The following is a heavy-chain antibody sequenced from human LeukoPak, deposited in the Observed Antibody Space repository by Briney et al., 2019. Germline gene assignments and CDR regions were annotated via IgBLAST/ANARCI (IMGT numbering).Heavy chain of an antibody. J-gene: IGHJ4*02. CDR2: IIPIFGTA. D-gene: IGHD5-12*01. CDR3: ARVDIVATISYFDY. V-gene: IGHV1-69*13. CDR1: GGTFSSYA. Sequence: SVKVSCKASGGTFSSYAISWVRQAPRQGLEWMGGIIPIFGTANYAQKFQGRVTITADESTSTAYMELSSLRSEDTAMYYCARVDIVATISYFDYWGQGTLVTVSS.